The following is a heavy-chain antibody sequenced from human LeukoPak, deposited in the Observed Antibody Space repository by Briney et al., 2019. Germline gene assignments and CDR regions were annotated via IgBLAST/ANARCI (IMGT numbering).Heavy chain of an antibody. J-gene: IGHJ4*02. D-gene: IGHD6-13*01. Sequence: PSETLSLTCAVYGGSFSGYYWSWIRQPPGKGLEWIGEINHSGSTNYNPSLKSRVTISVDTSKNQFSLKLSSVTAADTAVYYCAGCIAAAGTAFRLWGQGTLVTVSS. CDR2: INHSGST. CDR3: AGCIAAAGTAFRL. CDR1: GGSFSGYY. V-gene: IGHV4-34*01.